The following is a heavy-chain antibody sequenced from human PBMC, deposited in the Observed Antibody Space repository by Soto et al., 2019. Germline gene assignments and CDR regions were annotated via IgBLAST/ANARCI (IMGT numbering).Heavy chain of an antibody. CDR3: ARGVAGTGFDL. CDR2: TYYRSNWRH. V-gene: IGHV6-1*01. D-gene: IGHD6-19*01. CDR1: GDSVSSNTAA. Sequence: SQTLSLTCAISGDSVSSNTAAWNWIRSSPSRGLEWLGRTYYRSNWRHDYAVSVKSRITVNPDTSKNHFSLQLNSVTPDDTAVYYCARGVAGTGFDLWGQGTLVTVSS. J-gene: IGHJ4*02.